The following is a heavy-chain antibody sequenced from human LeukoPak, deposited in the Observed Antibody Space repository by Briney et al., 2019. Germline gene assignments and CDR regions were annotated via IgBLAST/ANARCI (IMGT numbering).Heavy chain of an antibody. CDR1: GDSISSNGYY. D-gene: IGHD1-26*01. CDR2: IYHRGDT. Sequence: SETLSLTCTVSGDSISSNGYYWSWIRQHQKRALEGIGYIYHRGDTYYNPSLRSRISVSIDTSKNQFSLKLSSVTAADTAVYYCATSAGEWELLRGADFFEYWGRGILVTVSS. V-gene: IGHV4-31*03. CDR3: ATSAGEWELLRGADFFEY. J-gene: IGHJ4*02.